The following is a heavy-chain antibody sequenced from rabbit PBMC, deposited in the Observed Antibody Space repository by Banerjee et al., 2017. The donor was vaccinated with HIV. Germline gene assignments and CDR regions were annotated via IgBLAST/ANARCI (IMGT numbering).Heavy chain of an antibody. V-gene: IGHV1S47*01. D-gene: IGHD4-2*01. CDR1: GIAFSSSA. Sequence: QEPLVDTGGGLVTRGLSLHPSCQAYGIAFSSSAITWVRQAPGKGLEWIAYIYPEYGTRDYASWVNGRFTISLDNAQNTVFLRLTSLTAADTATYFCAREYGGDAGFGWTRYYGMALWGPGTLVTVS. CDR2: IYPEYGTR. J-gene: IGHJ6*01. CDR3: AREYGGDAGFGWTRYYGMAL.